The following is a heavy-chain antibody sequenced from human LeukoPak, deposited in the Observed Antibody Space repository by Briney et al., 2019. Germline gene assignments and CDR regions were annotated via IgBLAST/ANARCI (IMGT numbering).Heavy chain of an antibody. CDR2: IYYSGTT. Sequence: KPSETLSLTCTVSGGSISPFYWSWIRQPPGKGLEWIGYIYYSGTTKQNPSLKSRVTLSVDTSKNQLYLKLNSVTAADTAVYYCARDSRGYYDSSGYFDHWGQGTLVTVSS. CDR1: GGSISPFY. CDR3: ARDSRGYYDSSGYFDH. J-gene: IGHJ4*02. D-gene: IGHD3-22*01. V-gene: IGHV4-59*01.